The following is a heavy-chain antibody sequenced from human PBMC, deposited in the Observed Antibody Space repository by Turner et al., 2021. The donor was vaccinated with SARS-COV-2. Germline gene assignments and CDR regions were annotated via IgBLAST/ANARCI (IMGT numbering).Heavy chain of an antibody. CDR1: GFTFDDYA. CDR2: ISWNSGSI. CDR3: AKDRGYDILTGYSPYFDY. Sequence: EVQLVESGGGLVQPGRSLRLSCAASGFTFDDYAMHWVREGPGKGPELGSGISWNSGSIGYSDSWKGRFTMARANAKNSLELQMNRLRAEDTALDFCAKDRGYDILTGYSPYFDYWGQGTLVTVSS. D-gene: IGHD3-9*01. V-gene: IGHV3-9*01. J-gene: IGHJ4*02.